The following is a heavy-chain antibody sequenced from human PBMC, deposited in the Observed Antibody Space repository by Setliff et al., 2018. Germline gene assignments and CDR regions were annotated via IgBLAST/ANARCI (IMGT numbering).Heavy chain of an antibody. D-gene: IGHD1-1*01. Sequence: SETLSLTCTVSGGPFSGASIWSWIRQPPGKGLEFIGYVYYSGTANYSPSLRSRLTISVDTSKNQLSLTLSSVTAADTAVYYCVREGYSEYFQDWGRGTLVTVSS. CDR3: VREGYSEYFQD. J-gene: IGHJ1*01. CDR1: GGPFSGAS. CDR2: VYYSGTA. V-gene: IGHV4-59*01.